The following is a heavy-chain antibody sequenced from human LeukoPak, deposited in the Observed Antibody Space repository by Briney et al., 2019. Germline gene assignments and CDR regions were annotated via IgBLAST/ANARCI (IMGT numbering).Heavy chain of an antibody. D-gene: IGHD2-15*01. J-gene: IGHJ6*04. Sequence: SLRLSCAASGFIFSAYGMQWVRQAPGKGLEWVAFIRFNERDKYYADAVKGRFTISRDSSKNTLYLQMNSLRAEDTAVYYCARENWDIVAVPMDVWGKGTTVTVSS. CDR2: IRFNERDK. V-gene: IGHV3-30*02. CDR3: ARENWDIVAVPMDV. CDR1: GFIFSAYG.